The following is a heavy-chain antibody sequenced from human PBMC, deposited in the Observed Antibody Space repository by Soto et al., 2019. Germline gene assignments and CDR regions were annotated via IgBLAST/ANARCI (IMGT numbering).Heavy chain of an antibody. CDR2: IIPIFGTA. D-gene: IGHD2-8*01. J-gene: IGHJ6*02. V-gene: IGHV1-69*13. Sequence: ASVKVSCKASGGTFSSYAISWVRQAPXQGLEWMGGIIPIFGTANYAQKFQGRVTITADESTSTAYMELSSLRSEDTAVYYCARDDEMVKDYYYYGMDVWGQGTTVTVSS. CDR3: ARDDEMVKDYYYYGMDV. CDR1: GGTFSSYA.